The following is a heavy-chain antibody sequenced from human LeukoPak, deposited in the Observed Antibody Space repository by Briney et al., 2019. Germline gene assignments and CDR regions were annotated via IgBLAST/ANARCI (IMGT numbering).Heavy chain of an antibody. D-gene: IGHD3-16*01. V-gene: IGHV4-39*07. CDR2: IYYSGST. CDR3: ASNFGMITFGGVIQELSDY. Sequence: SETLSLTCTVSGGSISSSSYYWGWIRQPPGKGLEWIGSIYYSGSTYYNPSLKSRVTISVDTSKNQFSLKLSSVTAADTAVYYCASNFGMITFGGVIQELSDYWGQGTLVTVSS. CDR1: GGSISSSSYY. J-gene: IGHJ4*02.